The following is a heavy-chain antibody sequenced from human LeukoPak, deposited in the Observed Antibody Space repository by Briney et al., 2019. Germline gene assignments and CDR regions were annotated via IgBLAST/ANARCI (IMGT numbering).Heavy chain of an antibody. CDR2: IHHSGST. V-gene: IGHV4-38-2*02. CDR3: ARSRPAKVNAFDI. D-gene: IGHD4-11*01. J-gene: IGHJ3*02. CDR1: GYSISSGYY. Sequence: SETRSLTCTVSGYSISSGYYWGRIRQPPGKGLEWIGSIHHSGSTFYNPSLKSRVTISVDTSKNQLSLKLSSVTATDTAVYYCARSRPAKVNAFDIWGPGTMVTVSS.